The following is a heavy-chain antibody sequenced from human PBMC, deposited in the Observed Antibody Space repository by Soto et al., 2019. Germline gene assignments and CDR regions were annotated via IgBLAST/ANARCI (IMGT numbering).Heavy chain of an antibody. CDR2: IKQDGSEK. CDR1: GFTFSSYW. D-gene: IGHD3-3*01. V-gene: IGHV3-7*01. CDR3: ARDRYDFWSGYYLY. J-gene: IGHJ4*02. Sequence: GSLRLSCAASGFTFSSYWMSWVRQAPGKGLEWVANIKQDGSEKYYVDSVKGRFTISRDNAKNSLYLQMNSLRAEDTAVYYCARDRYDFWSGYYLYWGQGTLVTVSS.